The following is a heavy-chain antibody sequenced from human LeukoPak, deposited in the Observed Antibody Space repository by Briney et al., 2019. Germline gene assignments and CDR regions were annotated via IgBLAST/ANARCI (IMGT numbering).Heavy chain of an antibody. V-gene: IGHV3-33*01. J-gene: IGHJ4*02. CDR3: ARDTGYFDY. Sequence: GRSLRLSCAASGFTFSSFGMHWVRQAPGKGLEWVAVIWYDGSNKYYADSVKGRFTISRDNSKNTLYLQMNSLRAEDTAVYYCARDTGYFDYWGQGTLVTVSS. CDR2: IWYDGSNK. CDR1: GFTFSSFG. D-gene: IGHD4-17*01.